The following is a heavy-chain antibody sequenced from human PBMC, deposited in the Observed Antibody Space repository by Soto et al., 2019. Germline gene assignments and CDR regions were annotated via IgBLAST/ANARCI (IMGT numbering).Heavy chain of an antibody. D-gene: IGHD2-15*01. Sequence: GESLKISCKSSGYSLATYWITWVRQMPGKGLEWMGRIDPSDSYINYSPSFQGRVTISADKSLNTAYLQWSSLEASDTAMYYCARLGDCSGGSCFSRYYYHGMDVWGQGTTVTVSS. J-gene: IGHJ6*02. CDR3: ARLGDCSGGSCFSRYYYHGMDV. CDR2: IDPSDSYI. V-gene: IGHV5-10-1*01. CDR1: GYSLATYW.